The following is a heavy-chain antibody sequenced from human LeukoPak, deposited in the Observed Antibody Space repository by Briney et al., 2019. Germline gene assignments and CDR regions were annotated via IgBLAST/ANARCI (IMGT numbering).Heavy chain of an antibody. CDR1: GGSISSYY. D-gene: IGHD3-10*01. V-gene: IGHV4-4*07. CDR3: ARDAQVRGVMHAFDI. Sequence: PSETLSLTCTVSGGSISSYYWSWIRQPAGKGLEWIGRIYTSGSTNYNPSLKSRVTMSVDTSKNQFSLKLSSVTAADTAVYYCARDAQVRGVMHAFDIWGQGTMVTVSS. J-gene: IGHJ3*02. CDR2: IYTSGST.